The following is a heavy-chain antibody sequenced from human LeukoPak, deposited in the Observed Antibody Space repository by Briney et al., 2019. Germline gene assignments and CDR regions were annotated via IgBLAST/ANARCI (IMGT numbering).Heavy chain of an antibody. D-gene: IGHD2-15*01. CDR2: ISAYNGNT. V-gene: IGHV1-18*01. CDR1: GYTFTSYG. Sequence: VASVKVSCKASGYTFTSYGISWVRQAPGQGLEWMGWISAYNGNTNYAQKLQGRVTMTTDTSTSTAYMELRSLRSDDTAVYYCAREVDTQGGGWFDPWGQGTLVTVHS. J-gene: IGHJ5*02. CDR3: AREVDTQGGGWFDP.